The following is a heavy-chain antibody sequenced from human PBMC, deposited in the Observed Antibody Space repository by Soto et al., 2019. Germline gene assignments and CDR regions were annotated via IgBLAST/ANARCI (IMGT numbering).Heavy chain of an antibody. J-gene: IGHJ4*02. V-gene: IGHV3-11*06. CDR2: ISSSSSYT. Sequence: TGGSLRLSCAASGFTFSDYYMSWIRQAPGKGLEWVSYISSSSSYTNYADSVKGRFTISRDNAKNSLYLQMNSLRAEDTAVYYCARDVLDSSGYLDYWGQGTLVTVSS. CDR1: GFTFSDYY. CDR3: ARDVLDSSGYLDY. D-gene: IGHD3-22*01.